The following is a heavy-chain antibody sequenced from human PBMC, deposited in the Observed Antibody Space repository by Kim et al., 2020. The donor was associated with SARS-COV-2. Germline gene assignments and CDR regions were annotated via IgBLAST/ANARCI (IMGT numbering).Heavy chain of an antibody. CDR3: ATAMITFGGVIAYYFDY. CDR2: IYYSGST. Sequence: SETLSLTCTVSGGSISSSSYYWGWIRQPPGKGLEWIGSIYYSGSTYYNPSLKSRVTISVDTSKNQFSLKLSSVTAADTAVYYCATAMITFGGVIAYYFDYWGQGTLVTVSS. V-gene: IGHV4-39*01. D-gene: IGHD3-16*02. J-gene: IGHJ4*02. CDR1: GGSISSSSYY.